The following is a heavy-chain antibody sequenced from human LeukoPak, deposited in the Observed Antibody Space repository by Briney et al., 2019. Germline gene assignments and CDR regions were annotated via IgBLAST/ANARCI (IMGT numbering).Heavy chain of an antibody. V-gene: IGHV3-23*01. Sequence: GGCLRLSCAASGFTFSSYAMSWVRQAPGKGLEWVSAISGSGDSTYYADSVKGRFTISRDNSKNTLYLQMNSLRAEDTAVYYCAKDRFFYDSGSKANWGQGTLVTVSS. CDR2: ISGSGDST. J-gene: IGHJ4*02. CDR3: AKDRFFYDSGSKAN. D-gene: IGHD3-22*01. CDR1: GFTFSSYA.